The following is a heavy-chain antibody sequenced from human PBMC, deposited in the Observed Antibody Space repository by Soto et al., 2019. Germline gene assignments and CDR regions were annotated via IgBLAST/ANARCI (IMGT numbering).Heavy chain of an antibody. CDR2: IRSKAYGGTT. V-gene: IGHV3-49*03. Sequence: GGSLRLSCTASGFTFGDYAMSWFRQAPGKGLEWVGFIRSKAYGGTTEYAASVKGRFTISRDDSKSIAYLQMNSLKTEDTAVYYCTRDRYYDFWSGYSMAVWGQGTTVTVSS. CDR1: GFTFGDYA. CDR3: TRDRYYDFWSGYSMAV. D-gene: IGHD3-3*01. J-gene: IGHJ6*02.